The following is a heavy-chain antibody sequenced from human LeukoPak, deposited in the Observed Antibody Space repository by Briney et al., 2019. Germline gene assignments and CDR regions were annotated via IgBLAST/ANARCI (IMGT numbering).Heavy chain of an antibody. D-gene: IGHD6-19*01. CDR2: IYYSGTA. CDR1: GGSISGDH. Sequence: PSETLSLTCTVSGGSISGDHWNWIRQPPGKGLECIGFIYYSGTAHYHPSLESRVTISLDTSKNQFSLRLSSVTAADTAVYYCARHLSSGWSDYWGQGTLVTVS. V-gene: IGHV4-59*08. J-gene: IGHJ4*02. CDR3: ARHLSSGWSDY.